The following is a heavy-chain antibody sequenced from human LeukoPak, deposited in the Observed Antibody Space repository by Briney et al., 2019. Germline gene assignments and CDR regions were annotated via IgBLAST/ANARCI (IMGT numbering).Heavy chain of an antibody. CDR2: IKQDGSEK. J-gene: IGHJ4*02. Sequence: GGSLRPSCAASGFTFSGFWMTWVRQAPGKGLEWVANIKQDGSEKYYVDPVKGRFTISRDNAKNSLYLQMNSLRAEDTAVYYCTRTSVATAGDYWGQGTLVTVSS. D-gene: IGHD6-13*01. CDR1: GFTFSGFW. CDR3: TRTSVATAGDY. V-gene: IGHV3-7*04.